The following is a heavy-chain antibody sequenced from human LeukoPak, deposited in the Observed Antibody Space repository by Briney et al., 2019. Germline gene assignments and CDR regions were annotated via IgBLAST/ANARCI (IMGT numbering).Heavy chain of an antibody. CDR1: GFTFTGYY. CDR2: INCNTGGT. V-gene: IGHV1-2*02. CDR3: AKDFWSGSYFDY. Sequence: ASVKVSCKTSGFTFTGYYMHWVRQAPGQGLEWMGWINCNTGGTNYAQKFQDRVTMTRDTSISTAYMDLSSLRSDDTAVYYCAKDFWSGSYFDYWGQGTLVTVSS. D-gene: IGHD3-3*01. J-gene: IGHJ4*02.